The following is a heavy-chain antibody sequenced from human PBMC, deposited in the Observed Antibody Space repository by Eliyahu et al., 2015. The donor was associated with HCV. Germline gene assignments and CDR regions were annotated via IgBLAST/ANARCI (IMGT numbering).Heavy chain of an antibody. Sequence: QVQLQESGPGLVKPSQTLSLTCPVXGGSISXGGYYWSWIRQHPGKGLEWIGYIYYSGSTYYNPSLKSRVTISVDTSKNQFSLKLSSVTAADTAVYYCARSSGSSQYYYYGMDVWGQGTTVTVSS. J-gene: IGHJ6*02. CDR1: GGSISXGGYY. D-gene: IGHD6-6*01. CDR2: IYYSGST. V-gene: IGHV4-31*03. CDR3: ARSSGSSQYYYYGMDV.